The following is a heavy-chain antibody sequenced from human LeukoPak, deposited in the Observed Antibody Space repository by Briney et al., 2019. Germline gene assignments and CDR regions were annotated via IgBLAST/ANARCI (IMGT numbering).Heavy chain of an antibody. Sequence: GASVKVSCKASGYTFTSYDINWVRQATGQGLEWMGWMNPNSGNTGYAQKFQGRVTMTRNTSISTAYMELSSLRSEDTAVYYCARVPRYSSSWPRGSKYYYYMDVWGKGTTVTISS. D-gene: IGHD6-13*01. CDR1: GYTFTSYD. CDR3: ARVPRYSSSWPRGSKYYYYMDV. CDR2: MNPNSGNT. V-gene: IGHV1-8*01. J-gene: IGHJ6*03.